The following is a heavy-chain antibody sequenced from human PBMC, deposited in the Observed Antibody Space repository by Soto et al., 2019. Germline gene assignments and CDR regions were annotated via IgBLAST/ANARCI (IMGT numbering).Heavy chain of an antibody. D-gene: IGHD2-15*01. Sequence: GGSLRLSCAASGFAFSSEWMHWVRQAPGKGLVWVSRIDPYDTGITYADSVKGRFTISRDNAKNTLYLQMNSLRAEDTAVYYCTSDTFGARDSWGQGTLVTVSS. CDR3: TSDTFGARDS. J-gene: IGHJ4*02. CDR1: GFAFSSEW. V-gene: IGHV3-74*01. CDR2: IDPYDTGI.